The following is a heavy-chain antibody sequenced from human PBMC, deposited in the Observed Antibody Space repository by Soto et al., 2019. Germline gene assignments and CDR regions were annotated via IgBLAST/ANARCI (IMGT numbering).Heavy chain of an antibody. Sequence: SVKVSCKASGVTFSSYAISWVRQAPGQGLEWMGGIIPIFGTANYAQKFQGRVTITADESTSTAYMELSSLRSEDTAVYYCAPDLYSGSRPGGYWGQGTLVTVSS. CDR1: GVTFSSYA. CDR3: APDLYSGSRPGGY. D-gene: IGHD1-26*01. V-gene: IGHV1-69*13. CDR2: IIPIFGTA. J-gene: IGHJ4*02.